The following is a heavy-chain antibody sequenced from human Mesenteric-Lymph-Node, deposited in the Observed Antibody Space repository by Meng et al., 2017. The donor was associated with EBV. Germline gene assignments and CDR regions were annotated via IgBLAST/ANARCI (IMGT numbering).Heavy chain of an antibody. CDR1: GFTFSNYA. V-gene: IGHV3-23*01. CDR2: TSGGGDIT. Sequence: GPLLEAGGGLAQPGGSLRLSCVASGFTFSNYAMSWVRQAPGKGLEWVSTTSGGGDITYYADSVKGRFTISRDNSKNTLFLQMNSLKAEDTAVYYCANESFPWGQGTLVTVS. CDR3: ANESFP. J-gene: IGHJ5*02.